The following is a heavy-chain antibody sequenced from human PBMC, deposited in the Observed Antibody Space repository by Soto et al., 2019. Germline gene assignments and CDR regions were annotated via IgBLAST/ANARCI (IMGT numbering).Heavy chain of an antibody. V-gene: IGHV3-23*01. CDR3: AHMGKDGYNYNYFDY. CDR1: GFTFSSYA. CDR2: ISGSGGST. J-gene: IGHJ4*02. D-gene: IGHD5-12*01. Sequence: EVQLLESGGGLVQPGGSLRLSCAASGFTFSSYAMSWVRQAPGKGLEWVSAISGSGGSTYYADSVKGRFTISRDNSKNTLYLQMNSLRAEDTAVYYCAHMGKDGYNYNYFDYWGQGTLVTGSS.